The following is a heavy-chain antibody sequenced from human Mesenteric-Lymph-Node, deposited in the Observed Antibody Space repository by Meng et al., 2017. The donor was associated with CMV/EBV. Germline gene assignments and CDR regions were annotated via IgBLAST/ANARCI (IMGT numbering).Heavy chain of an antibody. V-gene: IGHV1-46*01. Sequence: SGYSFTNAYIHWMQQAPGQGLEWMGVIYPSDGSTKSAQKFQDRVTMTRDTSTSTVYMELSRLRSDDTAVYYCARAGRVRGVIIYPPQYWGQGTLVTVSS. CDR2: IYPSDGST. D-gene: IGHD3-10*01. CDR3: ARAGRVRGVIIYPPQY. CDR1: GYSFTNAY. J-gene: IGHJ4*02.